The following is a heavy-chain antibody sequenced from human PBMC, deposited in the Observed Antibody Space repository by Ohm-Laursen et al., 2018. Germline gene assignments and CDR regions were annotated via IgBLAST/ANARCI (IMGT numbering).Heavy chain of an antibody. CDR1: GFTFSSYS. J-gene: IGHJ4*02. CDR3: ARDQGYGDFDY. V-gene: IGHV3-21*01. CDR2: ISSSSSYI. Sequence: GSLRLSCTASGFTFSSYSMNWVRQAPGKGLEWVSSISSSSSYIYYADSVKGRFTISRDNAKNSLYLQMNSLRAEDTAVYYCARDQGYGDFDYWGQGTLVTVSS. D-gene: IGHD4/OR15-4a*01.